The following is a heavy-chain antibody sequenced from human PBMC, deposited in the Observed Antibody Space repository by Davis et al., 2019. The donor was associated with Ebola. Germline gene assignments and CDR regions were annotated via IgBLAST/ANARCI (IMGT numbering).Heavy chain of an antibody. V-gene: IGHV3-21*01. Sequence: GESLKISCAASGFTFSSYSMNWVRQAPGKGLEWVSSISSSSSYIYYADSVKGRFTISRDNAKNSLYLQMNSLRAEDTAVYYCAEGMAVRSWGQGTLVTVSS. J-gene: IGHJ4*02. CDR3: AEGMAVRS. CDR1: GFTFSSYS. D-gene: IGHD6-19*01. CDR2: ISSSSSYI.